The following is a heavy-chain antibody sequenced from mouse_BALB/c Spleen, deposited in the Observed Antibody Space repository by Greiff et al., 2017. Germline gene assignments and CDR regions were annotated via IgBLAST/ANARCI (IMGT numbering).Heavy chain of an antibody. V-gene: IGHV1-9*01. Sequence: QVQLQQSGAELMKPGASVKISCKATGYTFSSYWIEWVKQRPGHGLEWIGEILPGSGSTNYNEKFKGKATFTADTSSNTAYMQLSSLTSEDSAVYYCARTTVVATRGYWGQGTTLTVSS. J-gene: IGHJ2*01. D-gene: IGHD1-1*01. CDR3: ARTTVVATRGY. CDR2: ILPGSGST. CDR1: GYTFSSYW.